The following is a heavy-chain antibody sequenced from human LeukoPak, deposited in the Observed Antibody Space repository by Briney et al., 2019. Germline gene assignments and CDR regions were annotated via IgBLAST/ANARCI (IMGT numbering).Heavy chain of an antibody. V-gene: IGHV3-15*01. D-gene: IGHD1-26*01. CDR3: TGETGARDAFDI. J-gene: IGHJ3*02. CDR1: GFTFSNAW. Sequence: GGSLRLSCAASGFTFSNAWMSWVRQAPGKGLEWVGRIKSKTDGGTTDYAAPVKGRFTISRDDSKNTLYLQMNSLKTEDTAVYYCTGETGARDAFDIWGQGTMVTVSS. CDR2: IKSKTDGGTT.